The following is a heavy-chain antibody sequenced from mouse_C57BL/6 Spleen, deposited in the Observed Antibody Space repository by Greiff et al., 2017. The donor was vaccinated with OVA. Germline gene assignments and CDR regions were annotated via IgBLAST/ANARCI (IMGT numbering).Heavy chain of an antibody. CDR1: GFTFSDYY. Sequence: EVKLMESGGGLVQPGGSLKLSCAASGFTFSDYYMYWVRQTPEKRLEWVAYISNGGGSTYYPDTVKGRFTISRDNAKNTLYLQMSRLKSEDTAMYYCARRDNYGAMDYWGQGTSVTVSS. V-gene: IGHV5-12*01. CDR3: ARRDNYGAMDY. D-gene: IGHD1-1*01. CDR2: ISNGGGST. J-gene: IGHJ4*01.